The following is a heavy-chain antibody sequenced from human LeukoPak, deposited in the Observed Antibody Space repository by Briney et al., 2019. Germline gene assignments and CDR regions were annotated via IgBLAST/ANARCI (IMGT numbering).Heavy chain of an antibody. CDR3: AKVPDPYDFWSGFYGIDV. D-gene: IGHD3-3*01. V-gene: IGHV3-30*18. CDR2: ISYDGSNK. CDR1: GFTFSSYG. J-gene: IGHJ6*02. Sequence: TGGSLRLSCAASGFTFSSYGMHWVRQAPGKGLEWVAVISYDGSNKYYADSVKGRFTISRDNSKNTLYLQMNSLRAEDTAVYYCAKVPDPYDFWSGFYGIDVWGQGTTVTVSS.